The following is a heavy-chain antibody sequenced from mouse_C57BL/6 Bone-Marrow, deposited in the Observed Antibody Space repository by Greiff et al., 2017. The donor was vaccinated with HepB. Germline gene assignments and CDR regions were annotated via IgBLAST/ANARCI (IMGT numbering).Heavy chain of an antibody. J-gene: IGHJ2*01. CDR2: IHPNSGST. CDR3: ARNPVLLSYYFDY. Sequence: QVQLQQPGAELVKPGASVKLSCKASGYTFTSYWMHWVKQRPGQGLEWIGMIHPNSGSTNYNEKFKSKATLTVDKSSSTAYMQLSSLTSEDSAVYHCARNPVLLSYYFDYWGQGTTLTVSS. CDR1: GYTFTSYW. V-gene: IGHV1-64*01. D-gene: IGHD2-1*01.